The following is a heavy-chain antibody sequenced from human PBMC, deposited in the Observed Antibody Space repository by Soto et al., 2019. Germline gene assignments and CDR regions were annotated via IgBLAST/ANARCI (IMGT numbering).Heavy chain of an antibody. Sequence: GGSLRLSCAASGFTFSSYSMNWVRQAPGKGLEWVSSISSSSIYIYYADSVKGRFTISRDNAKNSLYLQMNSLRAEDTAVYYCAREDGRSIFKVIDYWGQGTLVTVS. D-gene: IGHD2-21*01. CDR3: AREDGRSIFKVIDY. J-gene: IGHJ4*02. V-gene: IGHV3-21*01. CDR1: GFTFSSYS. CDR2: ISSSSIYI.